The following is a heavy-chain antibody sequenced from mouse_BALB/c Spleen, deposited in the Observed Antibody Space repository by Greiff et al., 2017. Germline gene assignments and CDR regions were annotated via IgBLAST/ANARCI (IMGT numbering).Heavy chain of an antibody. CDR2: ISYSGST. Sequence: EVKLVESGPSLVKPSQTLSLTCSVTGDSITSGYWNWIRKFPGNKLEYMGYISYSGSTYYNPSLKSRISITRDTSKNQYYLQLNSVTTEDTATYYCARSPYGYYYYGMDYWGQGTSVTVSS. D-gene: IGHD2-2*01. CDR3: ARSPYGYYYYGMDY. V-gene: IGHV3-8*02. CDR1: GDSITSGY. J-gene: IGHJ4*01.